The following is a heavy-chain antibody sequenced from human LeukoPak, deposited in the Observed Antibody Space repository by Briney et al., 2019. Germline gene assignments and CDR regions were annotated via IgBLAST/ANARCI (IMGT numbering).Heavy chain of an antibody. Sequence: SETLSLTCTVSGGSISGYYWSWIRQPPGKGLEWIGYIYYSGSTNYNPSLKSRVTISVDTSKNQFSLKLSSVTAADTAVYYCARDCSGGSCYYYYGMDVWGQGTTVTVSS. CDR2: IYYSGST. J-gene: IGHJ6*02. V-gene: IGHV4-59*01. CDR1: GGSISGYY. CDR3: ARDCSGGSCYYYYGMDV. D-gene: IGHD2-15*01.